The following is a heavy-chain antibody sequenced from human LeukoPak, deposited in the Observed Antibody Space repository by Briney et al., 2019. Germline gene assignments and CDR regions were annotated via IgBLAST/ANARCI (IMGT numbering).Heavy chain of an antibody. CDR2: INPNSGGT. Sequence: ASVKVSCKASGYTFTGYYMHWVRQAPGQGLEWMGWINPNSGGTNYAQKFQGRVTMTRDTSISTAYMELSRLRSDDTAVYYCARIAGYSSGRRFDPWGQGTLVTVSS. V-gene: IGHV1-2*02. CDR3: ARIAGYSSGRRFDP. CDR1: GYTFTGYY. D-gene: IGHD6-19*01. J-gene: IGHJ5*02.